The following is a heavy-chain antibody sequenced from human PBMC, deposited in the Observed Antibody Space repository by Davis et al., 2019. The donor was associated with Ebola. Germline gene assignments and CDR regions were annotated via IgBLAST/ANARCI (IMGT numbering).Heavy chain of an antibody. CDR2: IWYDGSRK. D-gene: IGHD2-21*01. CDR1: GFNFRSYG. J-gene: IGHJ6*02. V-gene: IGHV3-33*06. CDR3: AKGEGVLWWPYGMDV. Sequence: GGSLRLSCAASGFNFRSYGMHWVRQAPDKGLEWVAVIWYDGSRKYYGDSVKGRFTTSRDNSKNTLYLQMNSLRAEDTAVYYCAKGEGVLWWPYGMDVWGQGTTVTVSS.